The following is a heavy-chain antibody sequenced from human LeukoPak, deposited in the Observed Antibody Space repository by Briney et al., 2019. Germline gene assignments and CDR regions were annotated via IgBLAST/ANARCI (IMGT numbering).Heavy chain of an antibody. Sequence: GGSLRLSCAASGFTFSSHAMSWVRQAPGKGLEWVSAISGSGGSTYYADSVKGRFTISRDNSKNTLYLQMNSLRAEDTAVYYCAYCSGGSCYSAPGFDYWGQGTLATVSS. J-gene: IGHJ4*02. CDR2: ISGSGGST. D-gene: IGHD2-15*01. CDR3: AYCSGGSCYSAPGFDY. CDR1: GFTFSSHA. V-gene: IGHV3-23*01.